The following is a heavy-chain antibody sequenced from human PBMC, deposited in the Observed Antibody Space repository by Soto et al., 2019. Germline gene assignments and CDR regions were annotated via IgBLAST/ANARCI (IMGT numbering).Heavy chain of an antibody. CDR3: AKQFYLLRTPGTTPPPQYFDY. CDR1: GFMFNSYG. CDR2: ISGGGNT. V-gene: IGHV3-23*01. Sequence: EVQLLESGGGLVQPGGSLRLSCASSGFMFNSYGMSWVRQAPGKGLEWVSSISGGGNTYYADFVKGRFTISRDISKNTLYLQMRSLRAEDTAVYFCAKQFYLLRTPGTTPPPQYFDYWGQGTLVTVSS. D-gene: IGHD4-4*01. J-gene: IGHJ4*02.